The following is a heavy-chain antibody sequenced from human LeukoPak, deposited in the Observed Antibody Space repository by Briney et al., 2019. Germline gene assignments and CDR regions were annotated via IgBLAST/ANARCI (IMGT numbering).Heavy chain of an antibody. J-gene: IGHJ3*02. CDR3: ARGYYDILLRGASHI. D-gene: IGHD3-9*01. CDR1: GGSISSYY. Sequence: SETLSLTCTVSGGSISSYYWSWIRQPPGKGLEWIGHIYYSGSTNYNPSLKSRLTISVDTSKNQFSLRLRSVTAADTAVYYCARGYYDILLRGASHIWSQGTMVTVSS. CDR2: IYYSGST. V-gene: IGHV4-59*08.